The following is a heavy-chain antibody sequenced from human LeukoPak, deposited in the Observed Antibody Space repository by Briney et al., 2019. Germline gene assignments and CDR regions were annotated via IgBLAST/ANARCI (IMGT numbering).Heavy chain of an antibody. CDR3: ARLAVAGRYYFDY. Sequence: ASVKVSCKASGGTFSSYAISWVRQAPGQGLEWMGGIIPIFGTANYAQKFQGRVTITADESTSTAYMELSSLRSEDTAVYYCARLAVAGRYYFDYWGQGTLVTVSS. J-gene: IGHJ4*02. D-gene: IGHD6-19*01. V-gene: IGHV1-69*13. CDR2: IIPIFGTA. CDR1: GGTFSSYA.